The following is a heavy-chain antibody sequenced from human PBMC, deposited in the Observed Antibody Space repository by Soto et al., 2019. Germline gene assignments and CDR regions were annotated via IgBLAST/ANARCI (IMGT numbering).Heavy chain of an antibody. D-gene: IGHD3-10*01. V-gene: IGHV2-5*02. CDR3: XXXXXXXXXXXYSGFDY. CDR2: IYWDDDK. Sequence: QITLKESGPTLVKPTQTLTLTCTFSGFSLSTSGVGVGWIRQPPGKALEWLALIYWDDDKRYSPSLKSSLTXXXXXXXXXXXXXXXXXXXXXXXXXXXXXXXXXXXXXXYSGFDYWGQGTLVTVSS. CDR1: GFSLSTSGVG. J-gene: IGHJ4*02.